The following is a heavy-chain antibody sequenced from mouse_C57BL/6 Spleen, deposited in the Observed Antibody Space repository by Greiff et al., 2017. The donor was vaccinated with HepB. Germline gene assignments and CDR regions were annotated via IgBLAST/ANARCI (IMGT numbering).Heavy chain of an antibody. J-gene: IGHJ2*01. D-gene: IGHD2-5*01. CDR1: GFTFTDYY. V-gene: IGHV7-3*01. CDR2: IRNKANGYTT. CDR3: ARSTYSNYHDFDY. Sequence: EVMLVESGGGLVQPGGSLSLSCAASGFTFTDYYMSWVRQPPGKALEWLGFIRNKANGYTTEYSASVKGRFTISRDNYQSILYLQMNALRAEDSATEYCARSTYSNYHDFDYWGQGTTRTVSS.